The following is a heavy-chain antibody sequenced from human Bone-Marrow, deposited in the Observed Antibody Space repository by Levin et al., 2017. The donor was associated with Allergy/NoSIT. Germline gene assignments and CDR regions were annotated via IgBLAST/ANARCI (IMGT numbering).Heavy chain of an antibody. CDR2: IWYDGSNK. CDR3: ARDLRYGSGSYYINYYYYYMDV. J-gene: IGHJ6*03. CDR1: GFTFSSYG. V-gene: IGHV3-33*01. Sequence: GGSLRLSCAASGFTFSSYGMHWVRQAPGKGLEWVAVIWYDGSNKYYADSVKGRFTISRDNSKNTLYLQMNSLRAEDTAVYYCARDLRYGSGSYYINYYYYYMDVWGKGTTVTVSS. D-gene: IGHD3-10*01.